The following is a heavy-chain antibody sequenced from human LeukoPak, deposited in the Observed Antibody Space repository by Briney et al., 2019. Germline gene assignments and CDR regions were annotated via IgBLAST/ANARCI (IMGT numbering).Heavy chain of an antibody. Sequence: GESLKISCKGSGYSFTSYWIGWVRQMPGKGLEWMGIIYPGDSDTRYSPSFQGQVTISADKSISTAYLQWSSLKASDTAMYYCARLPVRGVIINPRRGNWFDPWGQGTLVTVSS. D-gene: IGHD3-10*01. J-gene: IGHJ5*02. CDR1: GYSFTSYW. CDR2: IYPGDSDT. CDR3: ARLPVRGVIINPRRGNWFDP. V-gene: IGHV5-51*01.